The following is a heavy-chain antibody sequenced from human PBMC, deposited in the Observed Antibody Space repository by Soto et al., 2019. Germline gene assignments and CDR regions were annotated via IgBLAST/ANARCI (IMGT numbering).Heavy chain of an antibody. J-gene: IGHJ4*02. CDR3: AKGGCGRTSCYQSPELDY. CDR2: MSYDGRNK. Sequence: QVQLVESGGGVVQPGRSLRLSCVGSGFTFSSFGMHWVRLAPGKGLQWVAAMSYDGRNKYYVDSVKGRFTISRDDSKKTWYLKITSLRLDNPGVDYWAKGGCGRTSCYQSPELDYWGQGTLVTVSS. V-gene: IGHV3-30*18. CDR1: GFTFSSFG. D-gene: IGHD1-26*01.